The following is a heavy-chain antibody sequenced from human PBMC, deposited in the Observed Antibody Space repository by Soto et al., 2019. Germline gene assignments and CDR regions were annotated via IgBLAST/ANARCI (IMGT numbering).Heavy chain of an antibody. Sequence: ASVKVSGKVAGYTLTELSMHWVRQAPGKGLEWMGGFDPEDGETIYAQKFQGRVTMTEDTSTDTAYMELSSLRSEDTAVYYCATDHLIGYSSGHFWRQGTLVTVSS. CDR3: ATDHLIGYSSGHF. D-gene: IGHD6-19*01. CDR2: FDPEDGET. J-gene: IGHJ4*02. CDR1: GYTLTELS. V-gene: IGHV1-24*01.